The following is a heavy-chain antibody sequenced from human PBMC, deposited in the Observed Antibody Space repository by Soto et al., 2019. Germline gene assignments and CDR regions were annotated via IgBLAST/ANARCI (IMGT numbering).Heavy chain of an antibody. CDR3: ASPTREWLPPARDYYYGMDV. V-gene: IGHV1-69*06. D-gene: IGHD3-3*01. Sequence: QVQLVQSGAEVKKPGSSVKVSCKASGGTFSSYAISWVRQAPGQGLEWMGGSIPIFGTANYAQKFQGRVTITADKSTSTAYMEPSSLRSEDTAVYYCASPTREWLPPARDYYYGMDVWGQGTTVTVSS. CDR2: SIPIFGTA. CDR1: GGTFSSYA. J-gene: IGHJ6*02.